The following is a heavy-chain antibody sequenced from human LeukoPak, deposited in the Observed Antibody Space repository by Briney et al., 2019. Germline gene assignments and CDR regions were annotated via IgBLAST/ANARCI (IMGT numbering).Heavy chain of an antibody. CDR2: ISDDGKTK. J-gene: IGHJ4*02. CDR1: GFTFSSFA. D-gene: IGHD1-26*01. V-gene: IGHV3-30*04. CDR3: ARDQWDFDY. Sequence: GRSLRLSCAPSGFTFSSFAMHWVRQAPGMGLEWVAVISDDGKTKHHADSVKGRFTISRDNSKNTLYLQMNSLRLKDTAVYYCARDQWDFDYWGKGTPVTVSS.